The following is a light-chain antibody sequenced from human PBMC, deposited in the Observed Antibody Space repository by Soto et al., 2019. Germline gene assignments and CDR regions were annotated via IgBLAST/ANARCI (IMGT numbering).Light chain of an antibody. J-gene: IGKJ3*01. Sequence: DIQMTQSPSSLSASVGDRVTITCQANQDIGNYLSWYQQKSGQAPKLLIYEASILEPGVPSRFSGSGSGTDFTLTISRLQPEEFATYYCQQYETLLFTFGPGTKVDI. CDR2: EAS. CDR3: QQYETLLFT. V-gene: IGKV1-33*01. CDR1: QDIGNY.